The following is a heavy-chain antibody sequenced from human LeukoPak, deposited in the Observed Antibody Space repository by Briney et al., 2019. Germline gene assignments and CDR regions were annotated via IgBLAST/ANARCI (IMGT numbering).Heavy chain of an antibody. J-gene: IGHJ5*02. CDR1: GFTFSSYS. D-gene: IGHD3-3*01. Sequence: GGSLRLSCAASGFTFSSYSMNWVRQAPGKGLEWVSSISSSSSYIYYADSVKGRFTISRDNAKNSLYLQMNSLRAEDTAVYYCARDSGSWSGYYINWFDPWGQGTLVTVSS. V-gene: IGHV3-21*01. CDR3: ARDSGSWSGYYINWFDP. CDR2: ISSSSSYI.